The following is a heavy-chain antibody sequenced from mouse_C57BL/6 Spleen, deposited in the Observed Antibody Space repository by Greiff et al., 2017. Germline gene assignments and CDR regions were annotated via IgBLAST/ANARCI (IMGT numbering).Heavy chain of an antibody. V-gene: IGHV1-47*01. J-gene: IGHJ1*03. CDR2: FHPYNDDT. Sequence: QVHVKQSGAELVKPGASVKMSYEASGYTFTTYPIEWMKPNHGKSLEWIGNFHPYNDDTKYNENFKGKAPLTVEKSSRTVYLELSRLTSDDSAVYYCARGGYYGNYPYWYYDVWGTGTTVTVSS. D-gene: IGHD2-1*01. CDR1: GYTFTTYP. CDR3: ARGGYYGNYPYWYYDV.